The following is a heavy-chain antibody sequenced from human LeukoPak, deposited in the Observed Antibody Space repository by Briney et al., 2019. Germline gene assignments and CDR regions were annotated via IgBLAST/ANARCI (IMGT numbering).Heavy chain of an antibody. J-gene: IGHJ4*02. D-gene: IGHD6-19*01. V-gene: IGHV1-69*05. Sequence: SVKVSCKASGGTFSSYAISWVRQAPGQGLEWMGGIIPIFGTANYTQKFQCRVTITTDESTSTAYMELSSLRSEDTAVYYCATSGIAVAKWAYWGQGTLVTVYS. CDR2: IIPIFGTA. CDR1: GGTFSSYA. CDR3: ATSGIAVAKWAY.